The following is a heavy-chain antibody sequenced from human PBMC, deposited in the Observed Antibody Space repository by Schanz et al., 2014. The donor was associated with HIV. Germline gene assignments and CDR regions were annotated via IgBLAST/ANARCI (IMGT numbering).Heavy chain of an antibody. CDR1: GFIFSRYG. Sequence: QVQLVESGGGVVQPGRSLRLSCAASGFIFSRYGMYWVRQAPGKGLEWGAVIWHDGSNKYYADSVKGRFSISRDNSKNTLYLQMNSLRAEDTAVYYCARGGIWEWDQPDFDYWGQGTLVTVSS. V-gene: IGHV3-33*01. CDR3: ARGGIWEWDQPDFDY. CDR2: IWHDGSNK. J-gene: IGHJ4*02. D-gene: IGHD2-15*01.